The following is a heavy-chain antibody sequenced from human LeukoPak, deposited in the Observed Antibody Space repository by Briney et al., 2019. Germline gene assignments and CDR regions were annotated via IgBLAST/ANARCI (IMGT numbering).Heavy chain of an antibody. CDR3: ARVLTVRGVIPDY. V-gene: IGHV1-2*02. D-gene: IGHD3-10*01. CDR2: INPNSGGT. J-gene: IGHJ4*02. CDR1: GCTFTGYY. Sequence: ASVKVSCKASGCTFTGYYMHWVRQAPGQGLEWMGWINPNSGGTNYAQKFQGRVTMTRDTFNSTAYMELSRLRSDDTAVYYCARVLTVRGVIPDYWGQGTLVTVSS.